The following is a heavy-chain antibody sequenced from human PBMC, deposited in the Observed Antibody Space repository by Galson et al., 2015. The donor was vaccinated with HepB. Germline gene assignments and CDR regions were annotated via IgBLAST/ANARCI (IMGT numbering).Heavy chain of an antibody. J-gene: IGHJ4*02. D-gene: IGHD3-3*01. CDR3: AKGALTYYDFWSGYYMSGGGFDY. V-gene: IGHV3-30*18. CDR1: GFTFSSYG. CDR2: ISYDESNK. Sequence: SLRLSCAASGFTFSSYGMHWVRQAPGKGLEWVAVISYDESNKYYADSVKGRFTISRDNSKNTLYLQMNSLRAEDTAMYYCAKGALTYYDFWSGYYMSGGGFDYWGQGTLVTVSS.